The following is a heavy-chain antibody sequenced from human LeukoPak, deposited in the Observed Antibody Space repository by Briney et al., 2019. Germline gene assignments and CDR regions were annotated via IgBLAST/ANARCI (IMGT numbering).Heavy chain of an antibody. CDR3: AKGDGAYCGGDCYTDY. J-gene: IGHJ4*02. D-gene: IGHD2-21*02. CDR1: GFTFSSYA. Sequence: PGGSLRLSCAASGFTFSSYAMSWVRQAPGKGLEWVPAISGSGGSTYYADSVKGRFTISRDNSKNTLYLQMNSLRAEDTAVYYCAKGDGAYCGGDCYTDYWGQGTLVTVSS. CDR2: ISGSGGST. V-gene: IGHV3-23*01.